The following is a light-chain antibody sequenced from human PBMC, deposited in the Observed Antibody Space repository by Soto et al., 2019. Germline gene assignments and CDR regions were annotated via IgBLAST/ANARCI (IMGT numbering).Light chain of an antibody. Sequence: TQSPGTLSLSPGERATISCRASQTVCRGCLAWYQQKSGQAPRLLIFGVSNRPTGIPDRFSGSGSGTDFTLTISRLAAEDFAVSFCQQYGSSRPLTLG. CDR3: QQYGSSRPLT. CDR1: QTVCRGC. J-gene: IGKJ4*01. V-gene: IGKV3-20*01. CDR2: GVS.